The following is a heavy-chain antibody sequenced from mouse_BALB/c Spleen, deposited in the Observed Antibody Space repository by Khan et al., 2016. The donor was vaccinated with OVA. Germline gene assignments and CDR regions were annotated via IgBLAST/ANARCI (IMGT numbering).Heavy chain of an antibody. CDR2: INTYTGEP. V-gene: IGHV9-3-1*01. J-gene: IGHJ4*01. CDR1: GYTFTNFG. Sequence: QIQLVQSGPELKKPGETVKISCKASGYTFTNFGMNWVKQAPGKGLEWMGWINTYTGEPTYADDFKGRFAFSLETSASTAYLQINNLKNEDTATSVCARAPDFSDTMAYWGQGTIVTVSA. D-gene: IGHD2-12*01. CDR3: ARAPDFSDTMAY.